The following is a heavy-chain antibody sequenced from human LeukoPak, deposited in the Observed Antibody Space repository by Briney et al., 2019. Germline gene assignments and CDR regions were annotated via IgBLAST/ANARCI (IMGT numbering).Heavy chain of an antibody. J-gene: IGHJ4*02. Sequence: SETLSLTCTVSGGSISSYYWSWIRQPPGKGLEWSGYIYYSGSTNYNPSLKSRVTISVDTSKNQFSLKLSSVTAADTAVYYCARDAAAMAYDYWGQGTLVTVSS. CDR3: ARDAAAMAYDY. CDR1: GGSISSYY. CDR2: IYYSGST. D-gene: IGHD5-18*01. V-gene: IGHV4-59*01.